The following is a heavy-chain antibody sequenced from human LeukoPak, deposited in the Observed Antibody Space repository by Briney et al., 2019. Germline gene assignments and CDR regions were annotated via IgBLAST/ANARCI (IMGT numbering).Heavy chain of an antibody. V-gene: IGHV3-30-3*01. Sequence: GGSLRLSCVASGFTFSSYAMHWVRQAPGKGLEWVAVISYDGSNKYYADSVKGRFTISRDNSKNTLYLQMNSLRAEDTAVYYCARTVVVTYYYGMDVWGQGTTVTVSS. CDR3: ARTVVVTYYYGMDV. J-gene: IGHJ6*02. D-gene: IGHD2-21*01. CDR1: GFTFSSYA. CDR2: ISYDGSNK.